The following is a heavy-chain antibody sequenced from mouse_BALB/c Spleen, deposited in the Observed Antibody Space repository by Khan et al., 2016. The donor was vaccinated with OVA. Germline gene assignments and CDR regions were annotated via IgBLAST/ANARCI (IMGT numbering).Heavy chain of an antibody. CDR1: GYTFTDYV. CDR2: IYPGSDST. V-gene: IGHV1-77*01. J-gene: IGHJ3*01. D-gene: IGHD1-1*02. Sequence: QIQLVQAGPELVKPGASVKMSCKASGYTFTDYVMNWVKQRNGQGLEWIGQIYPGSDSTYYNEKFKGKATLTADRSSSTAYMQLSNLTSEDSPVFFCARAGWYVFAYWGRGTLVTVSA. CDR3: ARAGWYVFAY.